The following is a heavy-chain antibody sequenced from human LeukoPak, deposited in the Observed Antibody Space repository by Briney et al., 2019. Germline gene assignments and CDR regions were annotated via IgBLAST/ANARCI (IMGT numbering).Heavy chain of an antibody. CDR3: AKPVENYCDSSGYYYTLRDI. Sequence: GGSLRLSCAASGFTLSSYAMSWVRQAPGKGLEWVSAISGSGGSTYYADSVKGRFTISRDNSKNTLYLQMNSLRAEDTAVYYCAKPVENYCDSSGYYYTLRDIWGQGTMVTVSS. J-gene: IGHJ3*02. CDR2: ISGSGGST. V-gene: IGHV3-23*01. D-gene: IGHD3-22*01. CDR1: GFTLSSYA.